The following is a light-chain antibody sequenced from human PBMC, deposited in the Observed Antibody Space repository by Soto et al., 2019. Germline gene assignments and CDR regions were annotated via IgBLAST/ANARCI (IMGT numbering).Light chain of an antibody. CDR2: KAS. J-gene: IGKJ4*01. Sequence: DIQMTQSPSTLSASVGDRVTITCRASQSISSCLAWYQQQPGKAPNLLIYKASSLESGVPSRFSGSGSGTEFTLTISSPQPDDFATYYFEQYNSYPLTFGGGTKVEIK. CDR1: QSISSC. V-gene: IGKV1-5*03. CDR3: EQYNSYPLT.